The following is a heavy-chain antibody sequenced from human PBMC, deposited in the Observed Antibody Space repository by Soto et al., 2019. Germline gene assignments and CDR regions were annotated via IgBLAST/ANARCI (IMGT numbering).Heavy chain of an antibody. Sequence: GASVKVSCKPSAYTFTRYAIHWVRQAPGQRLEWMAWINPANGYTKYSQKFQDRVTVTRDTSASTVYMELTSLRSEDTAVYFCARQNNPYSYIDLWGRGNLVTVSS. CDR3: ARQNNPYSYIDL. J-gene: IGHJ2*01. V-gene: IGHV1-3*01. D-gene: IGHD1-1*01. CDR1: AYTFTRYA. CDR2: INPANGYT.